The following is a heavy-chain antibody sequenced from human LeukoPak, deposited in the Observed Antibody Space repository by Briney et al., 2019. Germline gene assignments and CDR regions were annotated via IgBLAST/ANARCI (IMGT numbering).Heavy chain of an antibody. CDR2: ISSSSSYT. CDR1: GFTFSDYY. J-gene: IGHJ6*02. V-gene: IGHV3-11*05. Sequence: GSLRLSCAASGFTFSDYYMSWIRQAPGKGLEWVSYISSSSSYTNYADSVKGRFTISRDNAKNSLYLQMNSLRAEDTAVYYCARAYYDSTYGMDVWGQGTTVTVSS. CDR3: ARAYYDSTYGMDV. D-gene: IGHD3-22*01.